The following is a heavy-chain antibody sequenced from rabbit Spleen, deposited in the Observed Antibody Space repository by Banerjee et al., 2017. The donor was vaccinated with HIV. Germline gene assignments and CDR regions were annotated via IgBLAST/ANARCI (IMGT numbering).Heavy chain of an antibody. Sequence: QEQLVESGGGLVQPEGSLTLTCTASGFSFRNSYDMCWVRQAPGKGLEWIGCIYGGAGSSTGCASWAKGRFAISKSSSTTVPLQMASLTAPGTAAYFWARGSAAMNMVIAGYCLSLWGPGTLVTVS. V-gene: IGHV1S45*01. D-gene: IGHD2-1*01. J-gene: IGHJ4*01. CDR1: GFSFRNSYD. CDR2: IYGGAGSST. CDR3: ARGSAAMNMVIAGYCLSL.